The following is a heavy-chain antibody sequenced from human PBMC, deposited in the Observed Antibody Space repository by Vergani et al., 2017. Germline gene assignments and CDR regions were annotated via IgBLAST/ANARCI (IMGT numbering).Heavy chain of an antibody. V-gene: IGHV3-48*03. D-gene: IGHD4-11*01. CDR1: GFTFSSYE. Sequence: EVQLVESGGGLVQPGGSLRLSCAASGFTFSSYEMNWVRQAPGKGLEWVSYISSSGSTIYYADSVKGRFTISRDNAKNSLCLQMNSLRAEDTAVYYCAREAYSNYFDYWGQGTLVTVSS. J-gene: IGHJ4*02. CDR2: ISSSGSTI. CDR3: AREAYSNYFDY.